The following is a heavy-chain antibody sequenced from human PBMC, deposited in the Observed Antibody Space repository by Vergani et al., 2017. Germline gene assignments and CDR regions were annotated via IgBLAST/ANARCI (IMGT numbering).Heavy chain of an antibody. Sequence: QMQLQESGPGLVKPSETLSLTCTVSGGSISSYYWSWIRQPPGKGLEWIGYIYYSGSTNYNPSLKSRVTISVDTSKNQFSLKLSSVTAADTAVYYCARVGPVVPAAMDYDAFDIWGQGTMVIVSS. CDR1: GGSISSYY. CDR2: IYYSGST. J-gene: IGHJ3*02. CDR3: ARVGPVVPAAMDYDAFDI. V-gene: IGHV4-59*01. D-gene: IGHD2-2*01.